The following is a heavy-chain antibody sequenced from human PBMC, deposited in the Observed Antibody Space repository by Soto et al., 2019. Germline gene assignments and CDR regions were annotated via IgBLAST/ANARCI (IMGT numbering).Heavy chain of an antibody. J-gene: IGHJ4*02. V-gene: IGHV1-18*01. CDR2: VNAYNGNT. CDR3: ATGAAGIAAHVI. CDR1: GYTFTSFG. Sequence: QVQLVQSGSEVKKPGASVKVSCKASGYTFTSFGVNWVRQAPGQGLEWMGWVNAYNGNTNYAQKFQDRVTLTADTSTSTAYMEVKSLRYDDTAVYYCATGAAGIAAHVIWVQGTLVTVSS. D-gene: IGHD6-13*01.